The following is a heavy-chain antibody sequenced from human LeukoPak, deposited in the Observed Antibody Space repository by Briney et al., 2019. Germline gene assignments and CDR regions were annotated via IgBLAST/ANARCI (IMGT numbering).Heavy chain of an antibody. CDR3: ATNAGQWLVPFDH. J-gene: IGHJ4*02. D-gene: IGHD6-19*01. V-gene: IGHV3-23*01. CDR1: GFTFRTYG. Sequence: PGRSLRLSCAASGFTFRTYGMHWVRQAPGKGLEWVSIISASGGSTYYADSVKGRFTISRDNSKNTLYLQMNSLRVEDTAVYYCATNAGQWLVPFDHWGQGTLVTVSS. CDR2: ISASGGST.